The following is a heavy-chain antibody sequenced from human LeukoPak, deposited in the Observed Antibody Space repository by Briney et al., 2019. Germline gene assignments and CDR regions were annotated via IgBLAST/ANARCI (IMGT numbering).Heavy chain of an antibody. CDR1: GDSSYNSLYS. V-gene: IGHV4-39*01. Sequence: PSETLSLTCTVSGDSSYNSLYSWGWIRQPPGKGLEWIGSIDYSGSTYYNPSLKSRATISIDTSKNQFSLKLSSVTAADTAVYYCASRGSIAAATLDWGQGTLVTVSS. CDR2: IDYSGST. J-gene: IGHJ4*02. CDR3: ASRGSIAAATLD. D-gene: IGHD6-13*01.